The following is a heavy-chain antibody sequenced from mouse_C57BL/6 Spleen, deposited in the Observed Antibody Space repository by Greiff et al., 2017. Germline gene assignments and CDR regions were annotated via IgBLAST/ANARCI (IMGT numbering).Heavy chain of an antibody. Sequence: QVQLQQPGAELVMPGASVKLSCKASGYTFTSYWMHWVKQRPGQGLEWIGEIDPSDSYTNYNQKFKGKSTLTVDKSSSTAYMQLSSLTSEDSAVYYCTKGPYYDYPKAWFAYWGQGTLVTVSA. CDR1: GYTFTSYW. D-gene: IGHD2-4*01. CDR3: TKGPYYDYPKAWFAY. CDR2: IDPSDSYT. J-gene: IGHJ3*01. V-gene: IGHV1-69*01.